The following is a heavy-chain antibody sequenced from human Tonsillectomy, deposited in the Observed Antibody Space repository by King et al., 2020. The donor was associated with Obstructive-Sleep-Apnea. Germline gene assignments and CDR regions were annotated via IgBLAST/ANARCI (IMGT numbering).Heavy chain of an antibody. CDR3: ASPFQPFDY. J-gene: IGHJ4*02. D-gene: IGHD2-2*01. V-gene: IGHV4-34*01. CDR1: GGSFSGYY. CDR2: INHSGST. Sequence: VQLQQWGAGLLKPSETLSLTCAVYGGSFSGYYWVWVRQPPGKGLEWIGQINHSGSTNYNPSLKRRVTMSVDTSKNQFSLRLDSVTAADTDMYYCASPFQPFDYWGQGTLVTVSS.